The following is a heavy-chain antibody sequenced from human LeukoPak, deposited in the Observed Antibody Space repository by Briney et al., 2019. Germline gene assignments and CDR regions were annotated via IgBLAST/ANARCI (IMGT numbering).Heavy chain of an antibody. CDR3: ARSLNGFHRGLDF. D-gene: IGHD2-8*01. CDR2: ISSTGATT. Sequence: GGSLRLSCAASGFSFNSYAMNWVRQAPGKGLEWVSVISSTGATTYYAASVKGRFTISRDNSKSTLYLQMDALRADDTAVYYCARSLNGFHRGLDFWGQGTLVTVSS. J-gene: IGHJ4*02. CDR1: GFSFNSYA. V-gene: IGHV3-23*01.